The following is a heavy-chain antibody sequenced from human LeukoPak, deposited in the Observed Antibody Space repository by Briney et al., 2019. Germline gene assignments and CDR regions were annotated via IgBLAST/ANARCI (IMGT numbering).Heavy chain of an antibody. V-gene: IGHV3-7*03. CDR2: IKQDGSEK. CDR3: AQDRAWIKFYF. D-gene: IGHD5-12*01. J-gene: IGHJ4*02. CDR1: GFTFSNYW. Sequence: GGSLRLSCATSGFTFSNYWMSWVRQAPGKGLEWVANIKQDGSEKYYMDSVVGRFTISRDNARNSMYLQMNSLRAEDTAVYYCAQDRAWIKFYFWGQGTLVTVSS.